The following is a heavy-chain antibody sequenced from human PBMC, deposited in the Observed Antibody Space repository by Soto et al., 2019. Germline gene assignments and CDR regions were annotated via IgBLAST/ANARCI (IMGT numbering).Heavy chain of an antibody. J-gene: IGHJ4*02. V-gene: IGHV4-4*02. D-gene: IGHD1-26*01. CDR2: IFHTGST. CDR3: ARGEGYYFDY. Sequence: QVQLQESGPGLVQPSGTLSLTCTVSSGSIGSNNWWNWVRLPPGKGLEWIGEIFHTGSTNYNPSLRSRVTISLDMSRNQFSLRLRCVTAADTTVYYCARGEGYYFDYWGLGNLVTDSS. CDR1: SGSIGSNNW.